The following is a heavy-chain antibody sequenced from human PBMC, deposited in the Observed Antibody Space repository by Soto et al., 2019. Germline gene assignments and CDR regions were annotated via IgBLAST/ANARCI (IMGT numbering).Heavy chain of an antibody. CDR2: MRSKVYGGAT. CDR3: SRVLGDGYKYGPSDY. D-gene: IGHD5-12*01. CDR1: VVKIGGYA. V-gene: IGHV3-49*04. Sequence: GGSLRISCTASVVKIGGYALSWVRQAPGKGLEWVGFMRSKVYGGATEFAASVEGRFRMSRDDFRGIAYLEMNSLKTEDTGVYYCSRVLGDGYKYGPSDYWGQGTMVTVSS. J-gene: IGHJ4*02.